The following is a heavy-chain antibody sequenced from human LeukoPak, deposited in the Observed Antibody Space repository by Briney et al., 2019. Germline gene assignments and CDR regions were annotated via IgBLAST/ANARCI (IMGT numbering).Heavy chain of an antibody. J-gene: IGHJ4*02. CDR2: ITTTGDRI. Sequence: GGSLRLSCAASGFTFSSYEMNWVRQAPGKGLEWIAYITTTGDRIQYADSVKGRFTISRDNTKNSLFLQLNNLRAEDTAIYYCVRDTKDYWGQGTLVTVSS. V-gene: IGHV3-48*03. CDR1: GFTFSSYE. CDR3: VRDTKDY. D-gene: IGHD2-8*01.